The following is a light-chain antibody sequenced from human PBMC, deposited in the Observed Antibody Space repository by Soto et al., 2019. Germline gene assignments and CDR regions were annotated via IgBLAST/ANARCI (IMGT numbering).Light chain of an antibody. V-gene: IGLV1-40*01. J-gene: IGLJ3*02. CDR1: SSNIGAGYD. Sequence: QSVLTQPPSVSGAPGQRVTISCTGSSSNIGAGYDVHWYQQLPGTAPKLLIYRNNNRPSGVPDRFSGSKSGTSASLAITGLQAEDEADYYGQSYDSSLSGWVFGGGTKLTVL. CDR2: RNN. CDR3: QSYDSSLSGWV.